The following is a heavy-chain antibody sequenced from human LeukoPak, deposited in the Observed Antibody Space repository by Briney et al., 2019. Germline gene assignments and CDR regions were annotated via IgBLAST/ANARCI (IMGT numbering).Heavy chain of an antibody. CDR3: AKGLYDSSGYYPVDAFDI. CDR1: GFTFSSYA. V-gene: IGHV3-23*01. J-gene: IGHJ3*02. Sequence: GGSLRLSCAASGFTFSSYAMSWVRQAPGKGLEWVSAISGSGGSTYYADSVKGRFTIPRDNSKNTLYLQMNSLRAEDTAVYYCAKGLYDSSGYYPVDAFDIWGQGTMVTVSS. D-gene: IGHD3-22*01. CDR2: ISGSGGST.